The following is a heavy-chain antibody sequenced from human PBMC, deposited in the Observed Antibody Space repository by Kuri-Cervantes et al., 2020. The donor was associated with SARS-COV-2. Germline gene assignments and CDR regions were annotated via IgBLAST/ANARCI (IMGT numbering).Heavy chain of an antibody. Sequence: GGSLRLSCAASGFTFDDYAMHWVRQAPGKGLEWVSLISGDGGSTYYADSVKGRFTISRDNSKNSLYLQMNSLRAEDTALYYCAKGGERYCSSTSCPYYYYMDVWGKGTTVTVSS. V-gene: IGHV3-43D*03. CDR1: GFTFDDYA. D-gene: IGHD2-2*01. J-gene: IGHJ6*03. CDR2: ISGDGGST. CDR3: AKGGERYCSSTSCPYYYYMDV.